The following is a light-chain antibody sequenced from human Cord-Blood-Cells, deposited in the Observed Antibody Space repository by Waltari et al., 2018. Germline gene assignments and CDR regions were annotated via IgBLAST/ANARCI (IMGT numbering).Light chain of an antibody. Sequence: QSALTQPASVSGPPGQSITISSPGTSSVVGSYNLVSWYQQHPGKAPKLMIYEGSKRPSGVSNRFSGSKSGNTASLTISGLQAEDEADYYCCSYAGSSTFYVFGTGTKVTVL. J-gene: IGLJ1*01. CDR1: SSVVGSYNL. CDR3: CSYAGSSTFYV. V-gene: IGLV2-23*01. CDR2: EGS.